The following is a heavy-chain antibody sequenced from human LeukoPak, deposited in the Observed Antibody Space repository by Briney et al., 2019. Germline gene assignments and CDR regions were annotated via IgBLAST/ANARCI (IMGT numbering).Heavy chain of an antibody. D-gene: IGHD3-10*01. J-gene: IGHJ4*02. Sequence: PSETLSLTCAVYGGSFSGYYWSWIRQPPGKGLEWIGEINHSGSTNYNPSLKSRVTISVDTSKNQFSLKLSSVTAADTAVYYCASIRMVRGVHFDYWGQGTLVTVSS. CDR3: ASIRMVRGVHFDY. CDR1: GGSFSGYY. CDR2: INHSGST. V-gene: IGHV4-34*01.